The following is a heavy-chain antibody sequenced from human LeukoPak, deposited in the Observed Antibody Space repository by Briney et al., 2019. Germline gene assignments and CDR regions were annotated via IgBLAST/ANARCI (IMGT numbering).Heavy chain of an antibody. D-gene: IGHD6-19*01. V-gene: IGHV3-23*01. J-gene: IGHJ5*02. CDR2: ISNDARRT. Sequence: GGSLRLSCAASGFTFSIYAMSWVRQAPGKGLEWVSSISNDARRTYYPDSVKGRFTISRDNSKNTVYLQMNSLRADDTAVYSCAKEGLGAVDYFDPWGQGTLVTVSS. CDR1: GFTFSIYA. CDR3: AKEGLGAVDYFDP.